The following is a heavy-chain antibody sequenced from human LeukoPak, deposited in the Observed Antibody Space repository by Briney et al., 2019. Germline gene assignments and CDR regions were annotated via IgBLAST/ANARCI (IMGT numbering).Heavy chain of an antibody. CDR3: ARVPDITARPCDT. CDR1: GGSFSGYY. CDR2: ISHTGLT. J-gene: IGHJ5*02. Sequence: PETLSLTCAVYGGSFSGYYWTLIRQTPGKGLEWIGEISHTGLTGSNPSLKSRVTIFVDSSKKQFSLRMTSVTAADTGVYYCARVPDITARPCDTWGPGTLVTVSS. V-gene: IGHV4-34*01. D-gene: IGHD1-1*01.